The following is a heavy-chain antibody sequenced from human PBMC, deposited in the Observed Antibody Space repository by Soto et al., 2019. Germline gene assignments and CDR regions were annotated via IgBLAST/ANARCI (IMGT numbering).Heavy chain of an antibody. J-gene: IGHJ6*02. D-gene: IGHD3-9*01. CDR2: IIPIFGTA. CDR1: GGTFSSYA. Sequence: QVQLVQSGAEVKKPGSSVKVSCKASGGTFSSYAFSWVRQAPGQGLEWMGGIIPIFGTANYAQKFQGRVTITADKSTSTAYMELSSLRSEDTAVYYCARDGYFDYYYYYYGMDVWGQGTTVTVSS. CDR3: ARDGYFDYYYYYYGMDV. V-gene: IGHV1-69*06.